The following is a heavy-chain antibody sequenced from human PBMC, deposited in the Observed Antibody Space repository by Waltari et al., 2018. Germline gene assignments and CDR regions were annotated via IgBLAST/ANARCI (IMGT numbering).Heavy chain of an antibody. J-gene: IGHJ4*02. CDR2: IYHSGGT. V-gene: IGHV4-38-2*01. CDR1: GYSISSGYY. D-gene: IGHD3-3*01. Sequence: QVQLQESGPGLVKPSETLSLTCAVSGYSISSGYYWGWIRQPPGKGLEWIGSIYHSGGTYSNPSLKSRVTISVDTSRNQFSLKLSSVTAADTAVYYCASRVWVFGVVTDYWGQGTLVTVSS. CDR3: ASRVWVFGVVTDY.